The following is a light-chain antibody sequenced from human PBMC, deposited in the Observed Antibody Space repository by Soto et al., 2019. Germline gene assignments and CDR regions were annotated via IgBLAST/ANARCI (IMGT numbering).Light chain of an antibody. V-gene: IGLV1-51*02. CDR2: END. CDR3: GTWDNSLSGGV. Sequence: QSVLTQPPSVSAAPGQKVTISCSGSNSNLGSNHVSWHQHLPGTTPKIVIYENDKRPSGIPDRFSGSKSGTSATLDITGLQTGDEADYYCGTWDNSLSGGVFGGGTKLTVL. J-gene: IGLJ2*01. CDR1: NSNLGSNH.